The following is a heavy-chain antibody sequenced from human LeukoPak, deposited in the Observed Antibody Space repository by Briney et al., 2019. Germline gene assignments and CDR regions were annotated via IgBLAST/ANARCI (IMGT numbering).Heavy chain of an antibody. CDR3: ASRRYPGGYLDS. CDR1: GDSISGFY. V-gene: IGHV4-59*08. CDR2: IYYSVST. J-gene: IGHJ4*02. Sequence: SETLSLTCTVYGDSISGFYWSWIRQPPGKGLEWIGYIYYSVSTNYNPSLKGGVTMSIDTSKSQFSLKRTSVTAADTAVYYCASRRYPGGYLDSSGQGTLVTLS. D-gene: IGHD3-22*01.